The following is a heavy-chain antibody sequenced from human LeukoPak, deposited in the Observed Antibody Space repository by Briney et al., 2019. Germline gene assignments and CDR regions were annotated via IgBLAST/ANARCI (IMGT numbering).Heavy chain of an antibody. D-gene: IGHD5-18*01. Sequence: ASVKLSFKASGYTFTGSYMHWVRDAPGQGLEWMGRFNPNSGGTNYAQKVQVRVTITRATSISTTYMELSRLRSDDTAVYYRARDVRLGRGYSYGVWGQGTLVTVSS. CDR1: GYTFTGSY. CDR3: ARDVRLGRGYSYGV. J-gene: IGHJ4*02. CDR2: FNPNSGGT. V-gene: IGHV1-2*06.